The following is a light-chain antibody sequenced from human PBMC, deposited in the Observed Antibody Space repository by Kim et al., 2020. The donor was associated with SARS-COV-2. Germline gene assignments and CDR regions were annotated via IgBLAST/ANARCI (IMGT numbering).Light chain of an antibody. J-gene: IGKJ3*01. V-gene: IGKV1-27*01. Sequence: DIQMTQSPSSLSASVGDRVTITCRASQGIGNYLAWYQQKPGKVPNLLIYGATTLQSGVPSRFSGSGYGTDFTLIISSLQPEDVATYYCQKYNSAPPFTFGPGTKVDIK. CDR3: QKYNSAPPFT. CDR1: QGIGNY. CDR2: GAT.